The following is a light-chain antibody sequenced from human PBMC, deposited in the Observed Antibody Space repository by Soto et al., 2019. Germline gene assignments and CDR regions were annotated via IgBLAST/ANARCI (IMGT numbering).Light chain of an antibody. CDR1: SSDVGGYNY. V-gene: IGLV2-14*01. Sequence: QFVLTQPASVSGSPGQSITISCTGTSSDVGGYNYVSWYQQHPGKAPKLMIYEVTNRPSGVSNRFSGSKSGNTASLTISWLQAEDEADYYCSSYTSTSTWVFGGGTQLTVL. J-gene: IGLJ3*02. CDR3: SSYTSTSTWV. CDR2: EVT.